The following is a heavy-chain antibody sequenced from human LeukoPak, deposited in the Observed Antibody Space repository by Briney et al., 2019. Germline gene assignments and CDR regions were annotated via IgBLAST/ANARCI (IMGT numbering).Heavy chain of an antibody. CDR1: GFTVSSNY. D-gene: IGHD2-2*01. J-gene: IGHJ4*02. Sequence: GGSLRLSCAASGFTVSSNYMSWVRQAPGKGLEWVSVIYSGGSTYYADSVKGRFTISRDNSKNTLYLQMNSLRAEDTAVYYCARTRFGIVVVDYFDYWGQGTLVTVSS. CDR2: IYSGGST. V-gene: IGHV3-53*05. CDR3: ARTRFGIVVVDYFDY.